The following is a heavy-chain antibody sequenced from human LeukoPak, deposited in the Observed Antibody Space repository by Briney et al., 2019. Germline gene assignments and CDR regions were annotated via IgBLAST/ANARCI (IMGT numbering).Heavy chain of an antibody. CDR3: AKSRLSVADYYFDY. CDR2: ISYDEMYQ. V-gene: IGHV3-30*18. J-gene: IGHJ4*02. CDR1: GFTFNIYG. D-gene: IGHD4-23*01. Sequence: GGSLRLSCAASGFTFNIYGMHWVRQAPGKGLEWVAGISYDEMYQYYADSVKGRFTISRDNSKNTLFLQMNGLRVEDTAVYHCAKSRLSVADYYFDYWGQGALVTVSS.